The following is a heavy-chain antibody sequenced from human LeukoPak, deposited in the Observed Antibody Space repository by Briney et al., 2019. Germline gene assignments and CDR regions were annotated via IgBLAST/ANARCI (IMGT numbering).Heavy chain of an antibody. Sequence: GGSLRLSCVASGFAFDDYVMHWFRQAPGKGLEWVSGITWNGGIMGYADSVKGRFSISRDNAKNSLYLQMNSARAEDTALYYCAQDYSSRNYYGMDVWGQGTTVTVS. D-gene: IGHD6-19*01. V-gene: IGHV3-9*01. CDR1: GFAFDDYV. CDR3: AQDYSSRNYYGMDV. CDR2: ITWNGGIM. J-gene: IGHJ6*02.